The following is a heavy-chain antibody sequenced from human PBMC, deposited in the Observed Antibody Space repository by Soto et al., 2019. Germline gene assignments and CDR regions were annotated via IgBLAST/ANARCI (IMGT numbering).Heavy chain of an antibody. CDR2: INSDGTYT. CDR3: TIALDGMILTAY. J-gene: IGHJ4*02. V-gene: IGHV3-74*01. D-gene: IGHD2-21*02. Sequence: EVQLVESGGGLVQPGGSLRLSCAASGFTFSGYWMHWVRQAPGKGLTWVSRINSDGTYTSSADSVRGRFTISRDDARNTLYLKMNSLISEDTAVYYCTIALDGMILTAYWGQGNLVTFSS. CDR1: GFTFSGYW.